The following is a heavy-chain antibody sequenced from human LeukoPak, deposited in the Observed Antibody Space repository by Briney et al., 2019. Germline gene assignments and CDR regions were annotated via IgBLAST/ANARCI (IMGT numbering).Heavy chain of an antibody. Sequence: SETLSLTCIVSGGSISSYYWSWIRQPPGKGLEWIGYIYYSGSTNYNPSLKSRVTISVDTSKNQFSLKLSSVTAADTAVYYCARASNFRPKVTTSLYYYYGMDVWGQGTTVTVSS. J-gene: IGHJ6*02. D-gene: IGHD4-17*01. CDR3: ARASNFRPKVTTSLYYYYGMDV. CDR1: GGSISSYY. CDR2: IYYSGST. V-gene: IGHV4-59*01.